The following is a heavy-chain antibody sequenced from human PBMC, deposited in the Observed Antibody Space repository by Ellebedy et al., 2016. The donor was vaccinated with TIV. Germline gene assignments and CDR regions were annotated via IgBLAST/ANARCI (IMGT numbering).Heavy chain of an antibody. CDR3: AKGGGSHDY. D-gene: IGHD1-26*01. Sequence: GESLKISCAVSGLTFSAYAMNWVRQAPGKGLGGGLMIGGRGGKTYSADSVKGRFTISRDNVKNTVYLQMDSLRAEDTAVYYCAKGGGSHDYWGQGTLVSVSS. CDR1: GLTFSAYA. CDR2: IGGRGGKT. J-gene: IGHJ4*02. V-gene: IGHV3-23*01.